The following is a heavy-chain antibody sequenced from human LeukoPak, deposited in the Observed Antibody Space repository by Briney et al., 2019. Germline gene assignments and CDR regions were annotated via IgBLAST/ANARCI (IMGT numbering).Heavy chain of an antibody. J-gene: IGHJ4*02. V-gene: IGHV3-30*18. CDR3: AKDSSSWYISVYFDY. D-gene: IGHD6-13*01. CDR2: ISYDGSNK. CDR1: GFTFSSYG. Sequence: GRSLRFSCAASGFTFSSYGMHGVRQAPGKGLEWVAVISYDGSNKYYADSVEGRFTISRDNSKNTLYLQMNSLRAEDTAVYYCAKDSSSWYISVYFDYWGQGTLVTVSS.